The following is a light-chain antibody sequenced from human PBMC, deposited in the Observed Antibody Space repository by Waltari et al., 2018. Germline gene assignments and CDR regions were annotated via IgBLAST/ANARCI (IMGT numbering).Light chain of an antibody. V-gene: IGKV3-11*01. CDR2: DAS. CDR3: QQRSNWPPT. Sequence: EIVLTQSPATLSLSPGERATLSCRASQSVSSYLAWYQQKPGQAPRRLIYDASNRATGIPARFRGSGSGTDFTLTISSLEPEDFAVYYCQQRSNWPPTFGPGTKVDIK. CDR1: QSVSSY. J-gene: IGKJ3*01.